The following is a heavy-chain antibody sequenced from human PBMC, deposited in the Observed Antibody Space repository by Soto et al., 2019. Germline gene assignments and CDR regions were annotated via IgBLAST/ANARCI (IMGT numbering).Heavy chain of an antibody. V-gene: IGHV4-59*12. D-gene: IGHD6-13*01. CDR2: IHYTGSA. CDR3: VKVGRIAAPGTWFDP. Sequence: LSLTCTVSAGPISGSYWGWIRQSPGRELELVAYIHYTGSASYNPSLKSRVTMSIDTSKKQFSLKVNSVNTADTAVYYCVKVGRIAAPGTWFDPWGQGILVTVSS. J-gene: IGHJ5*01. CDR1: AGPISGSY.